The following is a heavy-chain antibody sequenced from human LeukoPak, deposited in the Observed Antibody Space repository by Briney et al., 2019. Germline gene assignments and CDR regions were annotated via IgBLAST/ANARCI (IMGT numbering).Heavy chain of an antibody. CDR1: RFTPSRYE. CDR2: IGPDVTVT. CDR3: ASYNWGNWMDA. V-gene: IGHV3-74*01. J-gene: IGHJ5*02. Sequence: PLGCLRLSRAASRFTPSRYETNPVRGAPGPGLGWVSRIGPDVTVTRYADPVKGRFTISRDNAENTLYLQMNSLRAEDTAVYYCASYNWGNWMDAWGQGTLVTVSS. D-gene: IGHD7-27*01.